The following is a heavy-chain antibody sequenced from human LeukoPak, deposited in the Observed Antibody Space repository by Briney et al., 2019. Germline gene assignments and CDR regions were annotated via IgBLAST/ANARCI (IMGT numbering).Heavy chain of an antibody. J-gene: IGHJ5*02. CDR3: ARRANMFGGPNWFDP. D-gene: IGHD3-16*01. CDR1: GGSFSGYS. Sequence: SETLSLTCAVYGGSFSGYSWSWIRQSPGKGLEWIGEIDDSGSTHYSPSLRSRVTISLDTSSNNFSLKLTSVTAADTAVYYCARRANMFGGPNWFDPWGQGTLVTVSS. V-gene: IGHV4-34*01. CDR2: IDDSGST.